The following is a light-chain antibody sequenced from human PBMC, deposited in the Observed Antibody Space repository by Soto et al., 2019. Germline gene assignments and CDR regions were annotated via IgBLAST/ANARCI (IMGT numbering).Light chain of an antibody. CDR1: QSVSSD. CDR3: QHYNNWPSYT. CDR2: GAS. V-gene: IGKV3-15*01. Sequence: EIVMTQSPATLSVSPGERATLSCRASQSVSSDLAWYEQKPGQAPRLLIYGASTRATGIPARFSGSGSGTEFTLTISSLQSEDFAVYYCQHYNNWPSYTFAQGTKLEIK. J-gene: IGKJ2*01.